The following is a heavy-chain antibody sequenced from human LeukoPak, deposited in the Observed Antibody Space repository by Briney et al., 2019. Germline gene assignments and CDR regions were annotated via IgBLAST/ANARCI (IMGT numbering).Heavy chain of an antibody. CDR2: ISWDGGST. D-gene: IGHD5-18*01. CDR3: AKGGYSYGLREWYFQH. CDR1: GFTFDDYT. V-gene: IGHV3-43*01. J-gene: IGHJ1*01. Sequence: GGSLRLSCAASGFTFDDYTMHWVRQAPGKGLEWVSLISWDGGSTYYADSVKGRFTISRDNSKNSLYLQMNSLRTEDTALYYCAKGGYSYGLREWYFQHWGQGTLVTVSS.